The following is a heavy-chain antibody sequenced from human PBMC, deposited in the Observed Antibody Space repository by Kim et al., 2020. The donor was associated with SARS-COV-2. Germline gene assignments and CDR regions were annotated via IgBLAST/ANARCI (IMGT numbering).Heavy chain of an antibody. CDR1: GGSVSSGSYY. V-gene: IGHV4-61*01. Sequence: SETLSLTCTVSGGSVSSGSYYWSWIRQPPGKGLEWIGYIYYSGSTNYNPSLKSRVTISVDTSKNQFSLKLSPVTAADTAVYYCARFHSSGWHPFDYWGQGTLVTVSS. D-gene: IGHD6-19*01. J-gene: IGHJ4*02. CDR3: ARFHSSGWHPFDY. CDR2: IYYSGST.